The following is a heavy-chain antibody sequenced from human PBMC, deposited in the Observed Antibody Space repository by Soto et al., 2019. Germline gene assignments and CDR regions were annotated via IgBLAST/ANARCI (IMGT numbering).Heavy chain of an antibody. J-gene: IGHJ4*02. CDR3: AKDKIAAAGTTFDY. V-gene: IGHV3-9*01. CDR2: ISWNSGSI. CDR1: GFTFDDYA. D-gene: IGHD6-13*01. Sequence: PRGSLSLSCAASGFTFDDYAMHWVRQAPGKGLEWFSGISWNSGSIGYADSVKGRFTISRDNAKNSLYLQMNSLRAEDTALYYCAKDKIAAAGTTFDYWGQGTLVTVSS.